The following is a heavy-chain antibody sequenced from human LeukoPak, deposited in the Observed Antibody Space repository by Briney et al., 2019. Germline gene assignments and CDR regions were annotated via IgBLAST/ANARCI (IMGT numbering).Heavy chain of an antibody. CDR1: GFTFSSYG. V-gene: IGHV3-33*01. Sequence: GRSLRLSCAASGFTFSSYGMHWVRQAPGKGLEWVAVIWYDGSIKYYADSVKGRFTISRDNSKNTLYLQMNSLRAEDTAVYYCARRTYYYDSSGYYYGYYYYGMDVWGQGTTVTVSS. D-gene: IGHD3-22*01. CDR2: IWYDGSIK. CDR3: ARRTYYYDSSGYYYGYYYYGMDV. J-gene: IGHJ6*02.